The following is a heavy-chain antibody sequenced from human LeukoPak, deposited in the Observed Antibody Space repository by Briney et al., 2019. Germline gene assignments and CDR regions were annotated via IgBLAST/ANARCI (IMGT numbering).Heavy chain of an antibody. CDR3: AREPPPPGYDY. CDR2: ISSSGSSI. CDR1: GFTFSDYY. Sequence: GGSLRLSCAASGFTFSDYYMSWIRQAPGKGLEGVSYISSSGSSIYYVDSVKGRFTISRDNAKNSLYMQMTSMRAEDTAVYYCAREPPPPGYDYWGQGPLVIVSS. D-gene: IGHD6-13*01. J-gene: IGHJ4*02. V-gene: IGHV3-11*01.